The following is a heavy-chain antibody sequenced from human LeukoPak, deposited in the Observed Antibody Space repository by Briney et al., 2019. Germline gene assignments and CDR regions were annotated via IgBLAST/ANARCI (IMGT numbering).Heavy chain of an antibody. D-gene: IGHD4-23*01. CDR1: GGTFSSYA. J-gene: IGHJ4*02. CDR3: ARPLDYGSNSAYDY. CDR2: IIPILGIA. Sequence: ASVKVSCKASGGTFSSYAISWVRQAPGQGLEWMGRIIPILGIANYAQKFQGRVTITADKSTSTAYMELSSLRSEDTAVYYCARPLDYGSNSAYDYWGQGTLVTVSS. V-gene: IGHV1-69*04.